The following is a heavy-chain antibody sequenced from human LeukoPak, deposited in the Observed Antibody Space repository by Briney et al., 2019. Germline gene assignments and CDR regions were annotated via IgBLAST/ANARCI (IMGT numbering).Heavy chain of an antibody. CDR1: GFTFSSYS. CDR2: IKQDGSEK. D-gene: IGHD3-3*01. V-gene: IGHV3-7*01. J-gene: IGHJ4*02. CDR3: ARAGSWSLEWLHLDY. Sequence: PGGSLRLSCAASGFTFSSYSMNWVRQAPGKGLEWVANIKQDGSEKYYVDSVKGRFTISRDNAKNSLYLQMNSLRAEDTAVYYCARAGSWSLEWLHLDYWGQGTLVTVSS.